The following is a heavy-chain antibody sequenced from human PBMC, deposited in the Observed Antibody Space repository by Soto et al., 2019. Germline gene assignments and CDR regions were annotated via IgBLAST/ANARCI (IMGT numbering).Heavy chain of an antibody. V-gene: IGHV4-30-4*01. Sequence: PSETLSLTCTVSGGSVNTAEYYWSWLRQSPGKGLEWIGYIFYTGTTYYNPSLKTRVTISVDTSKNRFSLQLSSVTAADTAIYYCARGAYDLDFWGRGALVTVSS. J-gene: IGHJ4*02. D-gene: IGHD5-12*01. CDR2: IFYTGTT. CDR1: GGSVNTAEYY. CDR3: ARGAYDLDF.